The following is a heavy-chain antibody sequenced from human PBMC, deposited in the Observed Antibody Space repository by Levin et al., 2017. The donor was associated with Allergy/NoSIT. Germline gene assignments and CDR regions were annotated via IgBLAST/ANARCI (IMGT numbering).Heavy chain of an antibody. CDR1: GFTFSSYA. J-gene: IGHJ4*02. D-gene: IGHD3-9*01. CDR3: ARDFDWLLYFDY. V-gene: IGHV3-30-3*01. Sequence: GGSLRLSCAASGFTFSSYAMHWVRQAPGKGLEWVAVISYDGSNKYYADSVKGRFTISRDNSKNTLYLQMNSLRAEDTAVYYCARDFDWLLYFDYWGQGTLVTVSS. CDR2: ISYDGSNK.